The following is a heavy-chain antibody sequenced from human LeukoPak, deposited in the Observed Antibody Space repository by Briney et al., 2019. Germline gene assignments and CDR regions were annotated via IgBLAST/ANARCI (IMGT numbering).Heavy chain of an antibody. CDR3: TRGRFLEWLLLLDY. V-gene: IGHV3-49*04. D-gene: IGHD3-3*01. J-gene: IGHJ4*02. CDR1: GFTFGDYA. Sequence: GGSLRLSCTASGFTFGDYAMSWVRQAPGKGLEWVGFIRSKAYGGTTEYAASVKGRFTISRDDSKSIAYLQMNSLKTEDTAVYYCTRGRFLEWLLLLDYWGQGTLVTVSS. CDR2: IRSKAYGGTT.